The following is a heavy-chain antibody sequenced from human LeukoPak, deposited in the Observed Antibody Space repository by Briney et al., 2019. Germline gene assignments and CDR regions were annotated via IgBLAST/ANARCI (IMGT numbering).Heavy chain of an antibody. CDR2: ISAYNGNT. V-gene: IGHV1-18*01. CDR3: AREERNYFDY. CDR1: GYTCTSYC. Sequence: GASVKISCKASGYTCTSYCISWVRQAPGQGVEWMGWISAYNGNTNYAQKLQGRVTMTTDTSTSTAYMELRSLRSDDTAVYYCAREERNYFDYWGQGTLVTVSS. D-gene: IGHD1-1*01. J-gene: IGHJ4*02.